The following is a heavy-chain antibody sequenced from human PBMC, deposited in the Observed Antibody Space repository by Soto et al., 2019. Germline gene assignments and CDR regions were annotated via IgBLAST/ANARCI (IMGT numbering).Heavy chain of an antibody. D-gene: IGHD2-2*01. V-gene: IGHV1-69*13. Sequence: SVKVSCKASGGTFSSYAISWVRQAPGQGLEWMGGIIPIFGTANYAQKFQGRVTITADESTSTAYMELSSLRSEDTAVYYCGLDPVVVQAAIGAWGQGTLVTVSS. J-gene: IGHJ4*02. CDR3: GLDPVVVQAAIGA. CDR2: IIPIFGTA. CDR1: GGTFSSYA.